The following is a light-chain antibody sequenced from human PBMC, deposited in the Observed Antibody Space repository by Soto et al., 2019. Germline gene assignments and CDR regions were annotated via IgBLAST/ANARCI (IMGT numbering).Light chain of an antibody. Sequence: AIRMTQSPSSLSASTGDRVTITCRASQGISSYLAWYQQKPGKAPKLLIYAASTLQSGVPSRFSGSGSGTDFTLTISCLQSEDFATYYCQHYNSYSEAFGQATKVDIK. V-gene: IGKV1-8*01. J-gene: IGKJ1*01. CDR1: QGISSY. CDR3: QHYNSYSEA. CDR2: AAS.